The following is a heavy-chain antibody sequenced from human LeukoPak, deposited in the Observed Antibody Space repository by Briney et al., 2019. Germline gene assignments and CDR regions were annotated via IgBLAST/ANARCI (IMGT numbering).Heavy chain of an antibody. CDR2: IYTSGTT. V-gene: IGHV4-61*02. CDR3: ARGAPSDY. CDR1: GGSISSGSISSYY. Sequence: TLSLTCTVSGGSISSGSISSYYWSWVRQPAGKGLECLGRIYTSGTTNYNPSLKSRVTMSVDTSKNQFSLKLNSVTAADTAVYYCARGAPSDYWGQGTLVTVSS. J-gene: IGHJ4*02.